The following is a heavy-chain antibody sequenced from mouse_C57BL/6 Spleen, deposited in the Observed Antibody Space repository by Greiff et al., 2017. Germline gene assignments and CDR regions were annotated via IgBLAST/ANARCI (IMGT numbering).Heavy chain of an antibody. J-gene: IGHJ2*01. CDR3: ARFDGRLEY. CDR1: GYTFTSYW. D-gene: IGHD2-3*01. V-gene: IGHV1-69*01. Sequence: VQLQQPGAELVMPGASVKLSCKASGYTFTSYWMHWVKQRPGQGLEWIGEIDPSDSYTNYNQKFKGKSTLTVDKSSSTAYMQLSSLTSEDSAVYYCARFDGRLEYWGQGTTLTVSS. CDR2: IDPSDSYT.